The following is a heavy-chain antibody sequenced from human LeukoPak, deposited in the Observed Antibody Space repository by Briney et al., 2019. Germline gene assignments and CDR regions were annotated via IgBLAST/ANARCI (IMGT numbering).Heavy chain of an antibody. D-gene: IGHD3-22*01. CDR3: AKVKSFGYLFFDL. Sequence: GESLKISCQGSGYSFSTSWMAWVREAPGKGLEWVGSIYIGDSDPRYSPSFQGHVTMSADKSVNTASLQWNSLQGSDTGIYYCAKVKSFGYLFFDLWGRGTLVAVSS. CDR1: GYSFSTSW. J-gene: IGHJ2*01. CDR2: IYIGDSDP. V-gene: IGHV5-51*01.